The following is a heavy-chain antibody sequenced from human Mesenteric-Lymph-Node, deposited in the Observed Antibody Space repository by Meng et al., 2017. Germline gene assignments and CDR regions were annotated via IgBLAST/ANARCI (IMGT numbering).Heavy chain of an antibody. V-gene: IGHV3-30*03. CDR2: ISYDGSNK. CDR3: AGGSSGWRNYFDY. D-gene: IGHD6-19*01. J-gene: IGHJ4*02. CDR1: GFTFSTYG. Sequence: QVQLVESGGGVVQPGRSLRLSCATSGFTFSTYGMHWVRQAPGKGLEWVAVISYDGSNKYYAESVKGRFTISRDNSKNTLHLQMNSLRAEDTAVYYCAGGSSGWRNYFDYWGQGTLVTVSS.